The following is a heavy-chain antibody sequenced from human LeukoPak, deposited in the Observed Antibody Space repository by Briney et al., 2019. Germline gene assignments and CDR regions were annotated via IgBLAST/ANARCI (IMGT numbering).Heavy chain of an antibody. CDR2: INPNSGGT. D-gene: IGHD3-22*01. V-gene: IGHV1-2*02. J-gene: IGHJ4*02. Sequence: GASVKVSCKASGYTFTGYYMHWVRQAPGQGLEWMGWINPNSGGTNYAQKFQGRVTMTRDTSISTAYMELSRLRSDDTAVYYCARVHYYDSSGYSYYFDYWGQGTLVTVSS. CDR3: ARVHYYDSSGYSYYFDY. CDR1: GYTFTGYY.